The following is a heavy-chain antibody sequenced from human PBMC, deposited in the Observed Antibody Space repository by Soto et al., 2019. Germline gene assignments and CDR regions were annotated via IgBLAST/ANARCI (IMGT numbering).Heavy chain of an antibody. D-gene: IGHD6-6*01. CDR2: IYSGGST. CDR3: STSSRNEYHFAMDA. CDR1: GLSVSSSD. Sequence: EVHLVETGGGLIQPGGSLRLSCAASGLSVSSSDMSWVRQASGKGLEWVSVIYSGGSTHDADSVKGRFTISRDNSKNTVHLQLNSLRVAVTAVYFCSTSSRNEYHFAMDAWGQGTTVLGSS. V-gene: IGHV3-53*02. J-gene: IGHJ6*02.